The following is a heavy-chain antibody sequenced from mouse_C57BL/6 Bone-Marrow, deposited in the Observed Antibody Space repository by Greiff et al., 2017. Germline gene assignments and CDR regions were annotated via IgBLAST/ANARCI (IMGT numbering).Heavy chain of an antibody. J-gene: IGHJ4*01. Sequence: VQLQQSGPELVKPGASVKISCKASGYSFTDYNMNWVKQSNGKSLEWIGVINPNYGTTSYNQKFKGKATFTVDQSSSTADMQLNSLTSEDSAVYYCARNYYGSSYYAMDYWGQGTSVTVSS. V-gene: IGHV1-39*01. CDR3: ARNYYGSSYYAMDY. CDR2: INPNYGTT. D-gene: IGHD1-1*01. CDR1: GYSFTDYN.